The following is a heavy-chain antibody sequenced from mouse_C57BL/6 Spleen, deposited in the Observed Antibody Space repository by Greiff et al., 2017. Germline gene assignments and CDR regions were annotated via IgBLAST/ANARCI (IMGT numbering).Heavy chain of an antibody. D-gene: IGHD2-2*01. CDR1: GYSITSGYY. Sequence: VQLKQSGPGLVKPSQSLSLTCSVTGYSITSGYYWNWIRQFPGNKLEWMGYISYDGSNNYNPSLKNRISITRDTSKNQFFLKLNSVTTEDTATYYCARRWLRYAMDYWGQGTSVTVSS. J-gene: IGHJ4*01. CDR3: ARRWLRYAMDY. CDR2: ISYDGSN. V-gene: IGHV3-6*01.